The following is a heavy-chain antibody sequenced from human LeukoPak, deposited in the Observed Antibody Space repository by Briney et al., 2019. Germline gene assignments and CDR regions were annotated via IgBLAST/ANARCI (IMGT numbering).Heavy chain of an antibody. V-gene: IGHV4-59*01. CDR1: GGSISSYY. Sequence: KPSETLSLTCTVSGGSISSYYWSWIRQPPGKGLEWIGYIYYSGSTNYNPSLKSQVTISIDTSKNQFSLKLSSVTAADTAVYYCARRMPAGTVDNWGQGTLVTVSS. D-gene: IGHD6-19*01. J-gene: IGHJ4*02. CDR3: ARRMPAGTVDN. CDR2: IYYSGST.